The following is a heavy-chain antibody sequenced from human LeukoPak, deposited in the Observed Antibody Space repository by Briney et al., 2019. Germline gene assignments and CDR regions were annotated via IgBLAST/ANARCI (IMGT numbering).Heavy chain of an antibody. CDR2: ISSRSESK. CDR1: GFTFSTSG. Sequence: GGSLRLSCAASGFTFSTSGMNWVRQAPGKGLQWVAYISSRSESKYYAASVKGRFTISRDNAKNSLYLQIDGLRAEDTAVYHCARKLYYYDTSPAGWFDPWGQGTLVTVSS. J-gene: IGHJ5*02. V-gene: IGHV3-48*04. D-gene: IGHD3-22*01. CDR3: ARKLYYYDTSPAGWFDP.